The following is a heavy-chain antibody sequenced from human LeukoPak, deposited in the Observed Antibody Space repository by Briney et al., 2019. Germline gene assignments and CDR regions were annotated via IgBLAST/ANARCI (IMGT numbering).Heavy chain of an antibody. CDR1: IYSISSGYY. Sequence: PSETLSLTCAASIYSISSGYYCGWIRQPPGKGLEWIGNIYHSGSTYYNPSLKSRLTMSVDTSKNQFSLKLSSVTAADTAVYYCARVGFYDSSGYYYFDYWGQGTLVTVSS. V-gene: IGHV4-38-2*01. D-gene: IGHD3-22*01. CDR2: IYHSGST. CDR3: ARVGFYDSSGYYYFDY. J-gene: IGHJ4*02.